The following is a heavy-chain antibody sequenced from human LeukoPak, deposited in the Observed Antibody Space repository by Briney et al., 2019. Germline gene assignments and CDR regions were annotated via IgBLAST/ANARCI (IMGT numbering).Heavy chain of an antibody. Sequence: GGSLRLSCAASEFTFSSYAMSWVRQAPGKGLEWVSAISGSGGSTYYADSVKGRFTISRDNSKNTLYLQMNSLRAEDTAVYYCAKDGSGIGKVGAIRKYYFDYWGQGTLVTVSS. CDR2: ISGSGGST. J-gene: IGHJ4*02. D-gene: IGHD1-26*01. CDR3: AKDGSGIGKVGAIRKYYFDY. V-gene: IGHV3-23*01. CDR1: EFTFSSYA.